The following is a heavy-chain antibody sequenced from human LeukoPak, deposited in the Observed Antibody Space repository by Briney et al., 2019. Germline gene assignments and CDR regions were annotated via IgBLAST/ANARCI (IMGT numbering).Heavy chain of an antibody. D-gene: IGHD3-22*01. CDR1: GFTFISYW. V-gene: IGHV3-7*04. Sequence: GGSLRLSCAASGFTFISYWMTWVRQAPGKGLEWVANIKQDGNEIYYVDSVKGRFTISRDNAKNSLYLQMNSLRAEDTAVYYCARGSSGSYLGAFDIWGQGTMVTVSS. J-gene: IGHJ3*02. CDR3: ARGSSGSYLGAFDI. CDR2: IKQDGNEI.